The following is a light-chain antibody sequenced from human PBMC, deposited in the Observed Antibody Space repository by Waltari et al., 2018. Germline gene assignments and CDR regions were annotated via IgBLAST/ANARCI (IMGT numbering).Light chain of an antibody. CDR1: TSNIGNYY. Sequence: QSVLTQPPSVSAAPGQKVTISCSGSTSNIGNYYVSWYHQVPGEAPKRLIFYNNKRPYGIPDRFSASKSRTSATLGITGLQTGDEADYYCATWDNSLRNVVFGGGTKLTVL. CDR3: ATWDNSLRNVV. J-gene: IGLJ2*01. V-gene: IGLV1-51*01. CDR2: YNN.